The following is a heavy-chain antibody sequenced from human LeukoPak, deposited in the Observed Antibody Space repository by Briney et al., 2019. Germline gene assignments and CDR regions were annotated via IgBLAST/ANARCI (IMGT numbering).Heavy chain of an antibody. CDR2: INHSGST. D-gene: IGHD6-19*01. CDR1: GGSFSGYY. V-gene: IGHV4-34*01. Sequence: SETLSLTCAVYGGSFSGYYWSWIRQPPGKGLEWIGEINHSGSTNYNPSLKSRVTISVDTSKNQFSLKLSSVTAADTAVYYCARWLPYYYYYMDVWGKGTTVTISS. J-gene: IGHJ6*03. CDR3: ARWLPYYYYYMDV.